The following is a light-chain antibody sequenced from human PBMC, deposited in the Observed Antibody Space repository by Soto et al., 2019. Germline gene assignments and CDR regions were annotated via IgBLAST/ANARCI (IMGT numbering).Light chain of an antibody. CDR1: QSISSN. V-gene: IGKV1-39*01. CDR2: AAY. Sequence: DIQMTQSPSSLSASVGDRVTITCRASQSISSNLNWYQQKPGKVPKLLIYAAYSLQSGVQSRFSGSGSGTDFTLTISSLQPEDFATYYCKQSYRSPPTFGQGTKVDIK. CDR3: KQSYRSPPT. J-gene: IGKJ1*01.